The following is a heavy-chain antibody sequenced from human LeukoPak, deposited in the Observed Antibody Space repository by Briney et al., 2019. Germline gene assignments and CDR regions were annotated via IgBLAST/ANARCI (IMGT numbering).Heavy chain of an antibody. CDR3: ARDREGGFDP. CDR1: GFTFSSYA. D-gene: IGHD1-26*01. Sequence: GGSLRLSCAASGFTFSSYAMHWVRQAPGKGLEWVAVISYDGSNKYYADSVKGRFTISRDNSKSTLYLQMNSLRAEDTAVYYCARDREGGFDPWGQGTLVTVSS. CDR2: ISYDGSNK. V-gene: IGHV3-30*04. J-gene: IGHJ5*02.